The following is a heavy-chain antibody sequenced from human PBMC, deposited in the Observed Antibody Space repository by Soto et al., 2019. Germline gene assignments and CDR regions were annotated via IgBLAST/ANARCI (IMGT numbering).Heavy chain of an antibody. D-gene: IGHD6-19*01. Sequence: PSETLSLTCAVSGYSISNGYYWSWIRQPPGKALEWIGYVSYSGSTDYHPSLKSRVSISIDTSKNQFSLKMISVTAADTAVYYCARHGSDSGWFFFDPGGQGLPVTVS. CDR1: GYSISNGYY. CDR2: VSYSGST. J-gene: IGHJ5*02. CDR3: ARHGSDSGWFFFDP. V-gene: IGHV4-38-2*01.